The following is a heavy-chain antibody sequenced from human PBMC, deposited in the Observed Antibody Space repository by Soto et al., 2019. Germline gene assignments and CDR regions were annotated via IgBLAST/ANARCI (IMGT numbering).Heavy chain of an antibody. V-gene: IGHV5-51*01. D-gene: IGHD1-1*01. CDR3: ARPGRDGYNLYNFDY. CDR2: IYPGDSDT. CDR1: GYSFTSYW. Sequence: GESLKISCKGSGYSFTSYWIGWVRQMPGKGLEWMGIIYPGDSDTRYSPSFQGQVTISADKSISTAYLQWSSLKASDTAMYYCARPGRDGYNLYNFDYGGQGTLVTVSS. J-gene: IGHJ4*02.